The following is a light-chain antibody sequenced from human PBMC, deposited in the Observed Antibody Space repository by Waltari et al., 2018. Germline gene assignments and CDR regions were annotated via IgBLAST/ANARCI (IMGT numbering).Light chain of an antibody. CDR1: QSLLHSIGYNY. CDR3: MQALQTPRT. Sequence: DIVMTQSPLSLPVTPGEPASISCRSSQSLLHSIGYNYLDWYLQRPGQSPQLLIYLGSNRASGGPDRCSGSGSGTDFTLKISRVEAEDVGVYYCMQALQTPRTFGQGTKVEIK. CDR2: LGS. V-gene: IGKV2-28*01. J-gene: IGKJ1*01.